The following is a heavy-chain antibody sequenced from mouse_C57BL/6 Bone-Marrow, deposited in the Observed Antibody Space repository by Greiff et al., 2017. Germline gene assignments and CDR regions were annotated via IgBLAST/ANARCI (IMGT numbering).Heavy chain of an antibody. D-gene: IGHD1-1*01. V-gene: IGHV1-64*01. J-gene: IGHJ3*01. CDR1: GYTFTSYW. CDR3: ARSTTVVGRFAY. CDR2: IHPTSGST. Sequence: QVQLQQPGAELVKPGASVKLSCKASGYTFTSYWMHWVKQRPGQGLEWIGMIHPTSGSTNYNEKFKSKATLTVDKSSSTAYMQLSSLTSEDSAVXYCARSTTVVGRFAYWGQGTLVTVSA.